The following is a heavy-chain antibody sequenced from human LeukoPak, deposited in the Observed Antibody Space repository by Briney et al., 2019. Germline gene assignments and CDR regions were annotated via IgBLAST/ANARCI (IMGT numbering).Heavy chain of an antibody. CDR1: EFNFSFYW. CDR3: AKEGDYYDSSGYFDY. Sequence: GGSLRLSCAASEFNFSFYWMTWVRQAPGKGLEWVSAISGSGGSTYYADSVKGRFTISRDNSKNTLYLQMNSLRAEDTAVYYCAKEGDYYDSSGYFDYWGQGTLVTVSS. D-gene: IGHD3-22*01. CDR2: ISGSGGST. V-gene: IGHV3-23*01. J-gene: IGHJ4*02.